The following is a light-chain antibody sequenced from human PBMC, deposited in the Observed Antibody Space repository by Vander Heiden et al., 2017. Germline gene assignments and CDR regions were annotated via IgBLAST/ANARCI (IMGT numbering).Light chain of an antibody. Sequence: DIQMTPSPSSLSASVGDRVTITCQASQDISNHLNWYQQKPGKAPKVLIYDASNLETGVPSWVSGSASGAYFTFTISSLHPEDIGTYYCQQDDNVPYTFGQGTKLEI. CDR1: QDISNH. J-gene: IGKJ2*01. V-gene: IGKV1-33*01. CDR3: QQDDNVPYT. CDR2: DAS.